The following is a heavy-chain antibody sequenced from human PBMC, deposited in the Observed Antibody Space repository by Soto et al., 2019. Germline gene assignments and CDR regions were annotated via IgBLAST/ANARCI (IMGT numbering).Heavy chain of an antibody. V-gene: IGHV3-9*01. CDR1: GFTFDDYA. D-gene: IGHD6-6*01. Sequence: GGSLRLSCAASGFTFDDYAMHWVRQAPGKGLEWVSGISWNSGSIGYADSVKGRFTISRDNAKNSLYLQMNSLRAEDTALYYCAKDKSYSSSSLDYWGQGTLVTVSS. J-gene: IGHJ4*02. CDR2: ISWNSGSI. CDR3: AKDKSYSSSSLDY.